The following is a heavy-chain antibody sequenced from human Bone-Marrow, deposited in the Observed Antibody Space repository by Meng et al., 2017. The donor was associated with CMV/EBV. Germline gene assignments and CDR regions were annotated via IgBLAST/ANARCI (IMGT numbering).Heavy chain of an antibody. J-gene: IGHJ6*02. D-gene: IGHD2-2*01. CDR2: INPNSGDT. Sequence: ASVKVSCKASGHNFTGDYMHWVRQAPGQGLEWMGLINPNSGDTTFAQKFQGRVTMTRDTSISTAYMELSSLRSDDTAVYYCARDCSSSGCAPEVLYYYYYYVMDVWGQGTTVTV. V-gene: IGHV1-2*02. CDR3: ARDCSSSGCAPEVLYYYYYYVMDV. CDR1: GHNFTGDY.